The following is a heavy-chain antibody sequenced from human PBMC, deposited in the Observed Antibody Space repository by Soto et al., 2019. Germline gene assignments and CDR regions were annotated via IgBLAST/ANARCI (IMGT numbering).Heavy chain of an antibody. D-gene: IGHD3-10*01. Sequence: QVQLVQSGAEVKKPGASVKVSCKASGYTFTSYGISWVRQAPGQGLEWMGWISAYNGNTNYAQKLQGRVIMTRDTSPSTAYMELRRLRSDDTAVYYCARDHGSGKNFGRWEDYWGQGTLVTVSS. CDR3: ARDHGSGKNFGRWEDY. J-gene: IGHJ4*02. CDR2: ISAYNGNT. CDR1: GYTFTSYG. V-gene: IGHV1-18*01.